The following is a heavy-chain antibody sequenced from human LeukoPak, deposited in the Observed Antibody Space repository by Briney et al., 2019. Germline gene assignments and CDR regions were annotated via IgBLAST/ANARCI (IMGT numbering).Heavy chain of an antibody. Sequence: LGASVEVSCKASGYTFTGYYMHWVRQAPGQGLEWMGWINPNSGGTNYAQKFRGRVTMTRDTSISTAYMELSRLRSDDTAVYYCARETLYSSGWYAFDYWGQGTLVTVSS. CDR2: INPNSGGT. D-gene: IGHD6-19*01. CDR1: GYTFTGYY. CDR3: ARETLYSSGWYAFDY. V-gene: IGHV1-2*02. J-gene: IGHJ4*02.